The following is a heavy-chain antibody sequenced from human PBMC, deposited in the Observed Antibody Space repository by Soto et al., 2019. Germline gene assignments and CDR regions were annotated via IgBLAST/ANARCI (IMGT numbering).Heavy chain of an antibody. CDR2: ISAYNGNT. V-gene: IGHV1-18*01. D-gene: IGHD6-13*01. CDR3: ARESSSSCHDY. Sequence: QVQLVQSGAEVKKPGASVKVSCKASGYTFTSYGISWVRQAPGQGLEWMGWISAYNGNTNYAQKLQGRVTRTTDTPTSTAYMELRSLISDDTAVYYWARESSSSCHDYWGQGTLVTVSS. J-gene: IGHJ4*02. CDR1: GYTFTSYG.